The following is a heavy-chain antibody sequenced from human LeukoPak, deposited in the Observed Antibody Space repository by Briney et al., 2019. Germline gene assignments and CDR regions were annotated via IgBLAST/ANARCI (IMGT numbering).Heavy chain of an antibody. CDR2: ISSNGGST. CDR3: AKLFKYSGSWFDY. D-gene: IGHD6-13*01. V-gene: IGHV3-64*04. J-gene: IGHJ4*02. Sequence: GGSLRLSCAASGFTFSSYAMHWVRQAPGKGLEYVSAISSNGGSTYYADSVKGRFTISRDNSKNTVYLQMNSLRAEDTAVYFCAKLFKYSGSWFDYWGQGTLVTVSS. CDR1: GFTFSSYA.